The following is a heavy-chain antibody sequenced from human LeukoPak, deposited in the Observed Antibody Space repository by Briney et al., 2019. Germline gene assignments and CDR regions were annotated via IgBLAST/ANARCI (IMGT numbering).Heavy chain of an antibody. CDR1: GGSFSGYY. V-gene: IGHV4-34*01. CDR2: INHSGST. CDR3: ARGRFWGSSSSGY. D-gene: IGHD6-6*01. Sequence: SETLSLTCADYGGSFSGYYWSWIRQPPGKGLEWIGEINHSGSTNYNPSLKSRVTISVDTSKNQFSLKLNSVTAADTAVYYCARGRFWGSSSSGYWGQGTLVTVSS. J-gene: IGHJ4*02.